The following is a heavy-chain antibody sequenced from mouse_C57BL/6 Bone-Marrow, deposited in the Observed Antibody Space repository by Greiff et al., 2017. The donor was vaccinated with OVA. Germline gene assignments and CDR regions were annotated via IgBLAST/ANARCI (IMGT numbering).Heavy chain of an antibody. J-gene: IGHJ1*03. Sequence: QVQLKESGPELVRPGVSVKISCKGSGYTFTDYAMHWVKQSHAKSLEWIGVISTYYGDASYNQKFKDKATMTVDKSSSTAYMELARLTSEDSAVYYCARKGVYDGYLYWYFDVWGTGTTVTVSS. CDR3: ARKGVYDGYLYWYFDV. CDR2: ISTYYGDA. V-gene: IGHV1-67*01. D-gene: IGHD2-3*01. CDR1: GYTFTDYA.